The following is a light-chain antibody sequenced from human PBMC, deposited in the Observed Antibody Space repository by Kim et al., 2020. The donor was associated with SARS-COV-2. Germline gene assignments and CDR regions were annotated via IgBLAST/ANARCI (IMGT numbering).Light chain of an antibody. Sequence: RATINCKSSQSVLCSSNNQNYLAWYQQKPGQPPKLLIYWASTREYGVPDRFSGSGSGTDFTLTISSLQAEDVAVYYCQQYYSTPYTFGQGTKLEI. CDR1: QSVLCSSNNQNY. CDR3: QQYYSTPYT. V-gene: IGKV4-1*01. CDR2: WAS. J-gene: IGKJ2*01.